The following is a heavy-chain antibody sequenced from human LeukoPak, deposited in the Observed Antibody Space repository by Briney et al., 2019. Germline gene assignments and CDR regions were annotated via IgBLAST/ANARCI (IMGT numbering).Heavy chain of an antibody. V-gene: IGHV4-59*01. J-gene: IGHJ4*02. Sequence: SETLSLTCTVSGGSISSYYWSWIRQPPGKGLEWIGYIYYSGSTNYNPSLKSRVTISVDTSKNQFSLKLSSVTAADTAVYYCAREDPFQLGIPDYWGQGTLVTVSS. CDR1: GGSISSYY. CDR3: AREDPFQLGIPDY. D-gene: IGHD7-27*01. CDR2: IYYSGST.